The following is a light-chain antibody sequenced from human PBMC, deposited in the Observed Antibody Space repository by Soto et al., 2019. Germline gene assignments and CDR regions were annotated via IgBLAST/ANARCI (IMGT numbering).Light chain of an antibody. Sequence: AIRMTQSPSSFSASTGDRVTITCRASQGISSYLAGYQQKPGKAPKLLIYAAATLQRGAPSRFSASGSGTDFTLTISRLQSEDFATYYCQQYLSYPYTFGQGTKLEI. V-gene: IGKV1-8*01. J-gene: IGKJ2*01. CDR2: AAA. CDR3: QQYLSYPYT. CDR1: QGISSY.